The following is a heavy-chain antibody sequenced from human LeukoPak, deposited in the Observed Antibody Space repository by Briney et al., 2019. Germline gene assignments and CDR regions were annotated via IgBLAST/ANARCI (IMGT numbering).Heavy chain of an antibody. J-gene: IGHJ4*02. V-gene: IGHV3-30*18. Sequence: GGSLRLSCVVSGFNFSNFGMHWVRQAPGKGLEWEAVISYDGSDKYYADSVKGRFSISRDNSKNTLYLQMDSLRAEDTAIYYCVKESSSGSPDYWGQGTLVSVSS. CDR1: GFNFSNFG. D-gene: IGHD3-22*01. CDR3: VKESSSGSPDY. CDR2: ISYDGSDK.